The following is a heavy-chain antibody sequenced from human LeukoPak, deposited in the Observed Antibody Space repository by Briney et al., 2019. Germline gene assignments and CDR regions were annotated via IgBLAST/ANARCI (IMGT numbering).Heavy chain of an antibody. Sequence: GGSLRLSCSASGFTFSTDAMHWVRQAPGKGLEYVSAISSDGIRTYYADSVKGRFTICRDNSKNTVYVQMSSLRSEDTAVYYCVRWVTGLDYWGQGILVTVSS. CDR3: VRWVTGLDY. J-gene: IGHJ4*02. CDR1: GFTFSTDA. V-gene: IGHV3-64*03. CDR2: ISSDGIRT. D-gene: IGHD2-21*02.